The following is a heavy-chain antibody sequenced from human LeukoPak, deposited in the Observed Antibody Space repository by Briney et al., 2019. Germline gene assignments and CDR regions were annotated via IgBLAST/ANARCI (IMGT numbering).Heavy chain of an antibody. Sequence: ASVKVSCKASGGTFSSYAISWVRQAPGQGLEWMGGIIPIFGTANYAQKFQGRVTITADESTSTAYMELSSLRSEDTAAYYCARDSYYDFWSGPRLYYYYYYMDVWGKGTTVTVSS. CDR3: ARDSYYDFWSGPRLYYYYYYMDV. CDR2: IIPIFGTA. CDR1: GGTFSSYA. D-gene: IGHD3-3*01. V-gene: IGHV1-69*13. J-gene: IGHJ6*03.